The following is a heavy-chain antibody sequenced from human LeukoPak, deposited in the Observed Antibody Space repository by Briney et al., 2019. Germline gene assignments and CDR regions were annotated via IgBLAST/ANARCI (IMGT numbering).Heavy chain of an antibody. CDR2: IWYDGSNK. J-gene: IGHJ4*02. CDR3: AVLAATGDY. CDR1: GFTFSSYG. D-gene: IGHD6-13*01. V-gene: IGHV3-33*03. Sequence: PGGSLRLSCAASGFTFSSYGMHWVRQAPGKGLEWVAVIWYDGSNKYYADSVKGRFTISRDNAKNSLYLQMNSLRAEDTAVYYCAVLAATGDYWGQGTLVTVSS.